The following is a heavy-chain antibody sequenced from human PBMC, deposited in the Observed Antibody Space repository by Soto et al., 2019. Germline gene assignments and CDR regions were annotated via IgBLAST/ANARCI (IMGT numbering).Heavy chain of an antibody. CDR3: VRGGGGYGNGMIDY. Sequence: SETLSLTCSVSGGSISNYYWSWIRQSPGKGLEWIGYISYIGTTNYNPSLKSQVTISVDTSKNQFSLRLTSVTAADAAVYYCVRGGGGYGNGMIDYWGQGTPVTVSS. CDR1: GGSISNYY. CDR2: ISYIGTT. D-gene: IGHD5-18*01. J-gene: IGHJ4*02. V-gene: IGHV4-59*01.